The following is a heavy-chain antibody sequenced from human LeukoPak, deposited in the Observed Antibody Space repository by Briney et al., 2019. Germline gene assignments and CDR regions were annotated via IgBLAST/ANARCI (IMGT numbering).Heavy chain of an antibody. D-gene: IGHD3-22*01. V-gene: IGHV3-21*01. CDR3: ARADYYDSSGYYFDF. J-gene: IGHJ4*02. CDR1: GFTFSIYS. CDR2: ISSSSSYI. Sequence: AGGSLRLSCAASGFTFSIYSMMWVRQAPGKGGEWVSSISSSSSYIYYADSVKGRFTISRDNAKNSLYLQMNRLRAEDTAVYYCARADYYDSSGYYFDFWGQGTLVTVSS.